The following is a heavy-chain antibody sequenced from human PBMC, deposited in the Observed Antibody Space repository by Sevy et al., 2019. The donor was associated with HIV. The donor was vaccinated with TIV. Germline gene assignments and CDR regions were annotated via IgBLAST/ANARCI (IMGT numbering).Heavy chain of an antibody. D-gene: IGHD3-10*01. Sequence: GSLRLSCVASGFTFSAYTMNWVRQAPGKGLQWVSSISGLSNYIYYADSLKGRFTISRDNAKNSLYLQMNSLRDEDTAVYYCARPYGSGSWEAFDVWGQGTMITVSS. J-gene: IGHJ3*01. CDR2: ISGLSNYI. CDR1: GFTFSAYT. CDR3: ARPYGSGSWEAFDV. V-gene: IGHV3-21*06.